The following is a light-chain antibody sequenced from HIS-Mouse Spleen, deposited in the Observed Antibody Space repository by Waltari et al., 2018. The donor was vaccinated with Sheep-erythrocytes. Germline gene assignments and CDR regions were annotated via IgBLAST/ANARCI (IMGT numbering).Light chain of an antibody. CDR3: CSYAGSYNHV. J-gene: IGLJ1*01. CDR2: DVS. Sequence: QSALTQPRSVSGSPGQSVTISCTGTSRDVGGFNYVSWYQQHPGKAPKPSIYDVSKRPSGVPDRFSCSKAGNTASLTISGLQAEDEADYYCCSYAGSYNHVFATGTKVTVL. CDR1: SRDVGGFNY. V-gene: IGLV2-11*01.